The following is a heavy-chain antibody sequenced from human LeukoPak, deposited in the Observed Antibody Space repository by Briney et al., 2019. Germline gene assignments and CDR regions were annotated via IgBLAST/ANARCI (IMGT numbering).Heavy chain of an antibody. CDR1: GFTFSTYN. V-gene: IGHV3-21*01. Sequence: GGSLRLSCAASGFTFSTYNMNWVRQAPGKGLEWVSSISTSNSDIYYADSMKGRFTISRDNAKNSVYLQMNSLRAEDTAVYYCAREGSSAFDYWGQGTLVTVSS. CDR3: AREGSSAFDY. CDR2: ISTSNSDI. J-gene: IGHJ4*02. D-gene: IGHD6-13*01.